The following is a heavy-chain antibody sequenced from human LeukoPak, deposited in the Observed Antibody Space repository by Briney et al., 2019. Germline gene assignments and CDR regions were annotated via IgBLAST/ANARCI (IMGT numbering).Heavy chain of an antibody. D-gene: IGHD3-10*01. V-gene: IGHV4-59*01. Sequence: SETLSLTCTVSGGSISSYYWSWIRQPPGKGLEWIGYIYYSGSTNYNPSLKSRVTISVDTSKNQFSLKLSSVTAADTAVYYCARFYGSGSYRTPLFDYWGQGTLVTVSS. CDR1: GGSISSYY. CDR3: ARFYGSGSYRTPLFDY. CDR2: IYYSGST. J-gene: IGHJ4*02.